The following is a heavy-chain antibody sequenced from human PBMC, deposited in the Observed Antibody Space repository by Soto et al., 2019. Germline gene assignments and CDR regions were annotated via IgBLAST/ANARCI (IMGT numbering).Heavy chain of an antibody. CDR2: IIPIFGTA. CDR3: ARDVYPSRYCSGGSCYPLDYYYYGMDV. V-gene: IGHV1-69*06. Sequence: SVKVSCKASGGTFSSYAISWVRQAPGQGLEWMGGIIPIFGTANYAQKFQGRVTITADKSTSTAYMELSSLRSEDTAVYYCARDVYPSRYCSGGSCYPLDYYYYGMDVWGQGTTVTVSS. CDR1: GGTFSSYA. D-gene: IGHD2-15*01. J-gene: IGHJ6*02.